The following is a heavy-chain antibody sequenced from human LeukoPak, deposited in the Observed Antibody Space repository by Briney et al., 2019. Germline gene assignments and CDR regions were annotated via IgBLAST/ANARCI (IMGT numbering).Heavy chain of an antibody. J-gene: IGHJ5*02. V-gene: IGHV4-39*01. D-gene: IGHD2-2*02. CDR2: IYYSGNT. CDR1: GDSIAAPSYY. CDR3: ARQIRYTYDPNWFHH. Sequence: SETLSLTCSVSGDSIAAPSYYWAWIRQPPGKGLEWIASIYYSGNTNYDPSLQSRVTISVDTSKNQFSLSLSSVTAADTAVYYCARQIRYTYDPNWFHHWGRRSLVTVSS.